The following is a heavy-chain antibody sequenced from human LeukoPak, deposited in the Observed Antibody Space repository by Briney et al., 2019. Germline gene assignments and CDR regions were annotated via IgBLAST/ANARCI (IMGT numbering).Heavy chain of an antibody. CDR3: ARGSGQWLGTVVHY. Sequence: GGSLRLSCAASGFTFTSYEMNWVRQAPGKGLEWVSYISSSGSMIYYADSVKGRFTISRDNAKHSLSLHMNSLRAEDTAVYYCARGSGQWLGTVVHYWGQGTLVTVSS. J-gene: IGHJ4*02. V-gene: IGHV3-48*03. CDR2: ISSSGSMI. D-gene: IGHD6-19*01. CDR1: GFTFTSYE.